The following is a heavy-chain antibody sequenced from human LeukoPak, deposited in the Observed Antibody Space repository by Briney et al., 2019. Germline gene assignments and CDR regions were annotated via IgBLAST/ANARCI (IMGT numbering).Heavy chain of an antibody. V-gene: IGHV1-2*02. D-gene: IGHD4-23*01. J-gene: IGHJ5*02. CDR1: GYTFTTYD. CDR2: INPNSGGT. CDR3: ARVDYGGTNWFDP. Sequence: ASMKVSCKASGYTFTTYDISWVRQAPGQGLEWMGWINPNSGGTNYAQKFQGRVTMTRDTSISTAYMELSRLRSDDTAVYYCARVDYGGTNWFDPWGQGTLVTVSS.